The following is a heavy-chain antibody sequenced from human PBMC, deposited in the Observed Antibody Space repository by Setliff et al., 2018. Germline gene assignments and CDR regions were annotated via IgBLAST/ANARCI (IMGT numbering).Heavy chain of an antibody. J-gene: IGHJ4*02. Sequence: LSLTCTVSGGSISSSSYYWGWIRQPPGKGLEWIGSIYYSGSTYYNPSLKSRVTISVDTSKNQFSLKLCSVTAADTAVYYCARERMYYNFWSGYSDYWGQGALVTVSS. D-gene: IGHD3-3*01. V-gene: IGHV4-39*07. CDR1: GGSISSSSYY. CDR3: ARERMYYNFWSGYSDY. CDR2: IYYSGST.